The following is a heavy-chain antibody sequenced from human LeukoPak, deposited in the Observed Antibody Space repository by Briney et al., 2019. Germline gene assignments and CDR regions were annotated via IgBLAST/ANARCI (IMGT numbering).Heavy chain of an antibody. CDR1: GGSFSGYY. CDR2: INHSGST. CDR3: ARVYYSSSYDYWYFDL. D-gene: IGHD6-13*01. V-gene: IGHV4-34*01. Sequence: SETLSLTCAVYGGSFSGYYWSWIRQPPGKGPEWIGEINHSGSTNYNPSLKSRVTISVDTSKNQFSLKLSSVTAADTAVYYCARVYYSSSYDYWYFDLWGRGTLVTVSS. J-gene: IGHJ2*01.